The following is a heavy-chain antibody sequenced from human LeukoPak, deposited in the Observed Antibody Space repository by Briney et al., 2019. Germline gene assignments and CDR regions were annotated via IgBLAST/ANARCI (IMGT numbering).Heavy chain of an antibody. Sequence: ASVKVSCKASGYTFTRYYMHWVRQAPGQGLEWMGWINPNSGGTSFAQKFQGRVTMTRDTSISTAYMELSRLRSDDTAVYYCARVGFCSGGLCPYYFDYWGQGTLVTVSS. V-gene: IGHV1-2*02. J-gene: IGHJ4*02. D-gene: IGHD2-15*01. CDR2: INPNSGGT. CDR3: ARVGFCSGGLCPYYFDY. CDR1: GYTFTRYY.